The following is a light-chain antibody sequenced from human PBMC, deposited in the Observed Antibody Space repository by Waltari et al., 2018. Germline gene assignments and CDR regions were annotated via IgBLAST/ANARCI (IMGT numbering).Light chain of an antibody. CDR2: EVG. CDR1: SSDVGGYND. Sequence: QSALTQPASVSGSPGQSITISCTGSSSDVGGYNDVSWYQQHPDRAPKLLIYEVGSRPSGVSDRFSGSKSGNTASLTISGLQAEDEADYYCSSYTSSITYVFGVGTKVTVL. J-gene: IGLJ1*01. V-gene: IGLV2-14*01. CDR3: SSYTSSITYV.